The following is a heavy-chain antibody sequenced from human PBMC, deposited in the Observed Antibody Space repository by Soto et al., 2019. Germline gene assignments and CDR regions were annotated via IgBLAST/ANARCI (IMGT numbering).Heavy chain of an antibody. D-gene: IGHD3-3*01. J-gene: IGHJ6*02. Sequence: PSETLSLTCTVSGGSISSGGYYWSWIRQHPGKGLEWIGYIYYSGSTYYNPSLKSRVTISVDTSKNQFSLKLSSVTAADTAVYYCARDSRDFGRGPPRPPLCMDVGGQGTRVTVPS. CDR2: IYYSGST. CDR3: ARDSRDFGRGPPRPPLCMDV. V-gene: IGHV4-31*03. CDR1: GGSISSGGYY.